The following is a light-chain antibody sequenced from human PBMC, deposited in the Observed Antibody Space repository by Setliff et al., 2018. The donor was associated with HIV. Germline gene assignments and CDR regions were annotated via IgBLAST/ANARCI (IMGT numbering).Light chain of an antibody. CDR2: EVN. Sequence: QSALAQPASVSASPGQSITISCTGTSNDVGNYNLVSWYQQHPGKAPKLIIYEVNNRPSGVPFRFSGSKSGNTASLTISGLQAEDEADYYCCSHAGLTSYVFGSGTKVTVL. CDR3: CSHAGLTSYV. V-gene: IGLV2-23*02. J-gene: IGLJ1*01. CDR1: SNDVGNYNL.